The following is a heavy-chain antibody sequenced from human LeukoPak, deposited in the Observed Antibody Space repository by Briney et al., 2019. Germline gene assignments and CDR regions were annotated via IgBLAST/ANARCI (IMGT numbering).Heavy chain of an antibody. CDR1: GFTFSSYA. D-gene: IGHD3-22*01. Sequence: GGSLRLSCAASGFTFSSYAMRWVRQAPGKGLEWVSAISGSGGSTYYADSVKGRFTISRDNSKNTLYLQMNSLRAEDTAVYYCAKDSYYDSSGYYYFDYWGQGTLVTVSS. V-gene: IGHV3-23*01. J-gene: IGHJ4*02. CDR2: ISGSGGST. CDR3: AKDSYYDSSGYYYFDY.